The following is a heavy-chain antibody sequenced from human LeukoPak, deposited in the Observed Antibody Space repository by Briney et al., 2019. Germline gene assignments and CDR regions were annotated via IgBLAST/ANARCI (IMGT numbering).Heavy chain of an antibody. CDR2: ISYDGSNK. D-gene: IGHD2-8*01. CDR1: GFTFSSYA. J-gene: IGHJ6*02. Sequence: GRSLRLSCAASGFTFSSYAVHWVRQAPGKGLEWVAVISYDGSNKYYADSVKGRFTISRDNSKNTLFLQMNSLRAEDTALYYCAGGDCTNGVCYTPYGMDVWGQGTTVTVSS. CDR3: AGGDCTNGVCYTPYGMDV. V-gene: IGHV3-30*04.